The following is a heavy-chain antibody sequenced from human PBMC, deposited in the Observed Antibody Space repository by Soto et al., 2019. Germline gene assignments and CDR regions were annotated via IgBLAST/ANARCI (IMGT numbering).Heavy chain of an antibody. V-gene: IGHV4-59*01. CDR1: RSSFSSYH. Sequence: SETISITCSISRSSFSSYHLSWIRQPPGKRVEWIGYIFCTGSTTYNPFLKSRVTISLDTSKNQFSLKVGSVTAADTAEYYCGRDLSGDGYDFGDWAQGSQVTVSS. D-gene: IGHD3-3*01. J-gene: IGHJ4*02. CDR3: GRDLSGDGYDFGD. CDR2: IFCTGST.